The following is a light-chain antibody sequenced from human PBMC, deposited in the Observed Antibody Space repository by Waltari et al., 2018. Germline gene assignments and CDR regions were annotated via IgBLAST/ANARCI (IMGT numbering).Light chain of an antibody. V-gene: IGKV1-5*03. CDR1: QSINTW. CDR3: QQYNTYSGT. J-gene: IGKJ1*01. Sequence: DIQMTQSPSTLSASVGDRVTITCRASQSINTWLAWYQQKTGKAPKVLMYKASILESGVPSTVSCSGSGTEYTLTISSLQPDDFATYYCQQYNTYSGTFGQGTRVEIE. CDR2: KAS.